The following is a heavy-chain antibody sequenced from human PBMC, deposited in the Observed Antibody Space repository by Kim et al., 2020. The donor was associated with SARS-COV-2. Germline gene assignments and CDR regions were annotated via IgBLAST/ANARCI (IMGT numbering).Heavy chain of an antibody. D-gene: IGHD3-3*01. V-gene: IGHV1-18*01. CDR3: ARDFWSGGNTYNWFDP. Sequence: ASVKVSCKASGYTFTSYGISWVRQAPGQGLEWMGWISAYNGNTNYAQKLQGRVTMTTDTSTSTAYMELRSLRSDDTAVYYCARDFWSGGNTYNWFDPWGQGTLVTVSS. CDR1: GYTFTSYG. J-gene: IGHJ5*02. CDR2: ISAYNGNT.